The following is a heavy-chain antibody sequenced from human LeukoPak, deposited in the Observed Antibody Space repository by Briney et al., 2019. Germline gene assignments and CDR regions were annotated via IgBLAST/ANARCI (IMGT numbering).Heavy chain of an antibody. CDR3: ARSYFDY. V-gene: IGHV4-34*01. Sequence: SETLSLTCAVYGGSFSGYYWSWIRQPPGKGLEWIGEINHSGSTNYNPSLKSRVTISVDTSKNQFSLKLSSVTAADTAVYYCARSYFDYWGQGTLVTVSS. J-gene: IGHJ4*02. CDR2: INHSGST. CDR1: GGSFSGYY.